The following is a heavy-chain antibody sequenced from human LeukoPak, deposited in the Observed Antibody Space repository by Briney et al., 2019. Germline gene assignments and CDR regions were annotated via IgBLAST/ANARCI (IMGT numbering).Heavy chain of an antibody. V-gene: IGHV4-59*01. J-gene: IGHJ2*01. Sequence: SETLSLTCTVSGGSINSFFWSWIRQPPRTGLEYIGYMYYTGSTNYNPSLKSRVTISLDTSKNQFSLKLNSVTAADTAVYYCARGWGTAYDWYFDLWGRGTLVTVSS. CDR2: MYYTGST. CDR3: ARGWGTAYDWYFDL. D-gene: IGHD3-16*01. CDR1: GGSINSFF.